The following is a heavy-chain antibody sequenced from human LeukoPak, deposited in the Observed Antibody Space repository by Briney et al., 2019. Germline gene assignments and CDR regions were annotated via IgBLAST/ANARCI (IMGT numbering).Heavy chain of an antibody. V-gene: IGHV4-59*08. J-gene: IGHJ4*02. CDR2: IYYSGST. CDR3: ARALMVRGVLFDY. D-gene: IGHD3-10*01. Sequence: SETLSLTCTVSGGSISSYYWSWIRQPPGKGLEWIGYIYYSGSTNYNPSLKSRVTISVDTSKNQFSLKLSSVTAADTAVYYCARALMVRGVLFDYWGQGTLVTVSS. CDR1: GGSISSYY.